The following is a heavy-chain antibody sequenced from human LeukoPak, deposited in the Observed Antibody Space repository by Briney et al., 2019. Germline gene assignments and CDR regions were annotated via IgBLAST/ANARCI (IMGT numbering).Heavy chain of an antibody. CDR1: EFTFSIYA. Sequence: GGSLRLSCAASEFTFSIYAMHWVRQAPGKGLEYVSGINKNGGSTYYADSVKGRFTISRDNSNNTLYLQMGFVRAEDMAVYYCVRTDYYDSSGYYDDFDYWGQGTLVTVSS. CDR3: VRTDYYDSSGYYDDFDY. CDR2: INKNGGST. D-gene: IGHD3-22*01. V-gene: IGHV3-64*02. J-gene: IGHJ4*02.